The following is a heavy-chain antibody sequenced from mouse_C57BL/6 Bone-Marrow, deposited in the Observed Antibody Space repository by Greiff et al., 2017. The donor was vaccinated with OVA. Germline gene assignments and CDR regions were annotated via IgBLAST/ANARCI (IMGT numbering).Heavy chain of an antibody. CDR3: ARDWGWLLSMDY. V-gene: IGHV5-4*01. D-gene: IGHD2-3*01. CDR2: ISDGGSYT. J-gene: IGHJ4*01. Sequence: EVKLVESGGGLVKPGGSLKLSCAASGFTFSSYAMSWVRQTPEKRLEWVATISDGGSYTYYPDNVKGRFTISRDNAKNNLYLQMSHLKSEDTAMYYCARDWGWLLSMDYWGQGTSVTVSS. CDR1: GFTFSSYA.